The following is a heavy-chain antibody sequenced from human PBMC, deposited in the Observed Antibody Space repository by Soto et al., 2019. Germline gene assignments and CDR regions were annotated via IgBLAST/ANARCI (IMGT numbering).Heavy chain of an antibody. D-gene: IGHD6-13*01. CDR1: GYTFTSYG. J-gene: IGHJ3*02. V-gene: IGHV1-18*01. CDR3: ARDPGYSTTWHQAFDI. CDR2: ISTYNGNT. Sequence: QVQLVQSGAEVKKPGASVKVSCKASGYTFTSYGISWVRQAPGQGPEWLGRISTYNGNTNYVQKLQGRVTMTTDTSTNTAYMDLRCLRYDDTALYYCARDPGYSTTWHQAFDIWGQGTMVTVSS.